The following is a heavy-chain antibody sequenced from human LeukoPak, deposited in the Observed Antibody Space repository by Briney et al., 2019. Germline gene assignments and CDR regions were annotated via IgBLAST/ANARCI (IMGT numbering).Heavy chain of an antibody. D-gene: IGHD1-26*01. CDR1: GGSISRSSYC. CDR2: IYYSGST. J-gene: IGHJ4*02. V-gene: IGHV4-39*01. Sequence: SETLSLTCTVSGGSISRSSYCWGWIRQPPGKGLEWIGSIYYSGSTYYNPSLKSRVTMSVDTSKNQFSLKLSSVTAADTAVYYCARRLNKAGAFDYWGQGTLVTVSS. CDR3: ARRLNKAGAFDY.